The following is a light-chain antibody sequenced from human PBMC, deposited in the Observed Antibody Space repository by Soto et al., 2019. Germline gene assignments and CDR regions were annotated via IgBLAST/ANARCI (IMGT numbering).Light chain of an antibody. V-gene: IGLV2-14*03. CDR3: CSYSGSGTIVV. J-gene: IGLJ2*01. CDR1: SSDVGGYNF. CDR2: DVN. Sequence: QSALTQPASVSGSPGQSIAISCTGTSSDVGGYNFVSWYQQHPGKAPRLMIFDVNNRTSGVSTRFSGSKSDNTASLTISGXXXXXXXXYYCCSYSGSGTIVVFGGGTKLTVL.